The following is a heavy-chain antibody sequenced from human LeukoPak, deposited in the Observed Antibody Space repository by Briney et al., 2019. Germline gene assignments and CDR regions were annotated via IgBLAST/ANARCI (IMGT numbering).Heavy chain of an antibody. V-gene: IGHV4-34*01. CDR1: GGSFSGYY. CDR3: ARGSISGSRVGMFDY. J-gene: IGHJ4*02. CDR2: INHSGST. Sequence: PSETLSLTCAVYGGSFSGYYWSWIRQPPGKGLEWIGEINHSGSTNYNPSLKSRVTISVDTSKNQFSLKLSSVTAADTAVYYCARGSISGSRVGMFDYWGQGTLDTVSS. D-gene: IGHD1-26*01.